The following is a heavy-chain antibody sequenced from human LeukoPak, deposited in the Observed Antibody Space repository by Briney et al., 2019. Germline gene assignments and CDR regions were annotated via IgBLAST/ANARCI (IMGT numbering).Heavy chain of an antibody. Sequence: GGSLRLSWAASGFTFDDYGMSWVRQAPGKGLEWVSGINWNGGSTGYADSVKGRFTVSRDNAKNSLYLQMNSLRAEDTALYYCARDPGEIVGATFDYWGQGTLVTVSS. J-gene: IGHJ4*02. CDR1: GFTFDDYG. CDR2: INWNGGST. CDR3: ARDPGEIVGATFDY. V-gene: IGHV3-20*04. D-gene: IGHD1-26*01.